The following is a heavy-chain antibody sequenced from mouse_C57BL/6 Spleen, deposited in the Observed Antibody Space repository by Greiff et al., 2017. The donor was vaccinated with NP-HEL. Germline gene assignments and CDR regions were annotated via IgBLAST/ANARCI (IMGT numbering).Heavy chain of an antibody. D-gene: IGHD1-1*01. Sequence: EVKLMESGGGLVQPGGSLKLSCAASGFTFSDYGMAWVRQAPRKGPEWVAFISNLAYSIYYADTVTGRFTISRENAKNTLYLEMSSLRSEDTAMYYCARQEDYYGSDAMDYWGQGTSVTVSS. CDR2: ISNLAYSI. CDR1: GFTFSDYG. J-gene: IGHJ4*01. V-gene: IGHV5-15*01. CDR3: ARQEDYYGSDAMDY.